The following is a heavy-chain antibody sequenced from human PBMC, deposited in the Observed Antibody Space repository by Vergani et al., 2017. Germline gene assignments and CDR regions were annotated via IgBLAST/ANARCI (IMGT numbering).Heavy chain of an antibody. Sequence: QMQLVQSGPEVKKPGTSVKVSCKASGFTFTSSAMQWVRQARGQRLEWIGWIVVGSGNTNYAQKFQGRVTITRDTSASTAYMELSSLRSEDTAVYYCASTLLWFGELWGDAFDIWGQGTMVTVSS. V-gene: IGHV1-58*02. CDR1: GFTFTSSA. CDR2: IVVGSGNT. D-gene: IGHD3-10*01. J-gene: IGHJ3*02. CDR3: ASTLLWFGELWGDAFDI.